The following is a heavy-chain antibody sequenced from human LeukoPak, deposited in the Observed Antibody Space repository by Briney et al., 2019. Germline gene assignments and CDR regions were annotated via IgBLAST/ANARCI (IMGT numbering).Heavy chain of an antibody. CDR1: GGSISSYY. V-gene: IGHV4-59*01. J-gene: IGHJ6*02. Sequence: PSETLSLTCTVPGGSISSYYWSWIRQPPGKGLEWLGYIYYSGSTNYNPSLKSRVTISVDTSKNQFSLKLSSVTAADTAVYYCARDYDYGDAYGMDVWGQGTTVTVSS. CDR3: ARDYDYGDAYGMDV. D-gene: IGHD4-17*01. CDR2: IYYSGST.